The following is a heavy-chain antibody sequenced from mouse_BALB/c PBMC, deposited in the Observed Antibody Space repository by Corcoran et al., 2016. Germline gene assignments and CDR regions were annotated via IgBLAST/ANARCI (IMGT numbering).Heavy chain of an antibody. CDR2: INPYYGST. Sequence: EFQLQQTGPELVKPGASVKISCKASGYSFTDYIMLWVKQSNGQSLQWIGNINPYYGSTSYNLKFKGKDTLTVAKSSSTAYMQLNSLTSEDSAVYSCASYGNYDDMDYWGQGTSVTVSS. D-gene: IGHD2-1*01. CDR1: GYSFTDYI. V-gene: IGHV1-39*01. CDR3: ASYGNYDDMDY. J-gene: IGHJ4*01.